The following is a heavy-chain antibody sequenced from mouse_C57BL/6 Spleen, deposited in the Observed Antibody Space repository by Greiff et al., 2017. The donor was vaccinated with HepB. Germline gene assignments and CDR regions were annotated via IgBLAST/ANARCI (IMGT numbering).Heavy chain of an antibody. J-gene: IGHJ4*01. CDR3: ARRKNGDAYDMDY. D-gene: IGHD2-13*01. Sequence: EVQLQQSGPELVKPGASVKMSCKASGYTFTDYNMHWVKPSHGKSLEWIGYINPNNGGTSYNQKFKGKATLTVNKSSSAAYMDLRSLTSEDAAVYYWARRKNGDAYDMDYWGKGTSVTVAS. CDR1: GYTFTDYN. CDR2: INPNNGGT. V-gene: IGHV1-22*01.